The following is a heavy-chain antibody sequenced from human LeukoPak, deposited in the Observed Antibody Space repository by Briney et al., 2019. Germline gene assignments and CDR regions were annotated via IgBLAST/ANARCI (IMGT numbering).Heavy chain of an antibody. J-gene: IGHJ4*02. D-gene: IGHD6-13*01. CDR2: IYSTGNT. Sequence: SETLSLTCTVSGGSITSYYWSWVRQPAGKGLEWIGRIYSTGNTNYNPSLKSRVTMSVDTSKNQFSLKLSSVTAADTAVYYCAREVKSSAGPASRREFDCWGQGTLVTVSS. CDR3: AREVKSSAGPASRREFDC. CDR1: GGSITSYY. V-gene: IGHV4-4*07.